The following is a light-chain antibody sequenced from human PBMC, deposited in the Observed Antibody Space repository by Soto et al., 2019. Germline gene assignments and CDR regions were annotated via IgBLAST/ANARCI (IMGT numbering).Light chain of an antibody. CDR2: GAD. J-gene: IGKJ2*01. CDR3: QQYGSSPT. Sequence: EIVLTQSPGTLSLSTGERATLSCRASQSVSSSYLAWDQQKPGQAPRVLIYGADSRATGIPDRFSGSGSGTDFTLTISRLEPEDFAAYYCQQYGSSPTFGQGTKREIK. V-gene: IGKV3-20*01. CDR1: QSVSSSY.